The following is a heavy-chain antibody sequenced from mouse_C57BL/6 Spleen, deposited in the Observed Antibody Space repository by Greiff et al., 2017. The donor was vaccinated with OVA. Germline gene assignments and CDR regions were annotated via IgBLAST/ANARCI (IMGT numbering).Heavy chain of an antibody. Sequence: VKLVESGPGLVQPSQSLSITCTVSGFSLTSYGVHWVRQSPGKGLEWLGVIWRGGSTDYNAAFMSRLSITKDNSKSQVFFKMNSLQADDTAIYYCAKDLDYDGYWYFDVWGTGTTVTVSS. V-gene: IGHV2-5*01. CDR2: IWRGGST. CDR3: AKDLDYDGYWYFDV. J-gene: IGHJ1*03. CDR1: GFSLTSYG. D-gene: IGHD2-4*01.